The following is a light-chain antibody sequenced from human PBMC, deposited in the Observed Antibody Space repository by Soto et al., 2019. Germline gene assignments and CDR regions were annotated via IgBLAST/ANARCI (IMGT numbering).Light chain of an antibody. J-gene: IGKJ4*01. CDR2: DAS. Sequence: EIVLTQSPATLSLSPGERATLSCRASQSVSSYIAWYQQKPGQAPRLLIYDASNRATSIPARFSGSGSGTDFTLTISSLEPEDFAVYYCHQRNNWPLTFGGGTKVEIK. CDR3: HQRNNWPLT. CDR1: QSVSSY. V-gene: IGKV3-11*01.